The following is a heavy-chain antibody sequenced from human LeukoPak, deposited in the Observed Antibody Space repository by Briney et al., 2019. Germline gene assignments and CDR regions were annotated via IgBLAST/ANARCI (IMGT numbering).Heavy chain of an antibody. V-gene: IGHV3-48*03. Sequence: GGSLRHSCAASRFTFSSYEMNWVPQAPGKGLERVSYNSSSGSTIYYADSVKGRFTISRDNAKNSLYLQMNSLRAEDTAVYYCGGGFDYWGQGTLVTVSS. CDR1: RFTFSSYE. J-gene: IGHJ4*02. D-gene: IGHD3-16*01. CDR3: GGGFDY. CDR2: NSSSGSTI.